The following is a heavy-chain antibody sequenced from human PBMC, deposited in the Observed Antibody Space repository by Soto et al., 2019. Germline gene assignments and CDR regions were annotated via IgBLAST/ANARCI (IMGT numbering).Heavy chain of an antibody. J-gene: IGHJ4*02. Sequence: VGSLRLSCAASQFTFSTYAITWVRQAPGKGLEWVSLISGSGGSTYYADSAKGRFTISRDNSKDTLYLQMDSLRADDTAVYYCAKVHGSGNYHNFPDYWGQGTLVTVSS. D-gene: IGHD3-10*01. CDR2: ISGSGGST. CDR3: AKVHGSGNYHNFPDY. V-gene: IGHV3-23*01. CDR1: QFTFSTYA.